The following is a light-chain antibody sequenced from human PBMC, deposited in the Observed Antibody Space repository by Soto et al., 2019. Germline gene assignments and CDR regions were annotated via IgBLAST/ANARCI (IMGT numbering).Light chain of an antibody. CDR1: QSIARF. Sequence: DLQMTQSPSSLSAAVGDRVTITCRASQSIARFLNWYQEKPGEVPKLLIFGASYLRSGVPSRFSGNGSGTHFALTITSLQPEDFAPYFCQQGHIAPYTFGQGTNL. CDR2: GAS. CDR3: QQGHIAPYT. V-gene: IGKV1-39*01. J-gene: IGKJ2*01.